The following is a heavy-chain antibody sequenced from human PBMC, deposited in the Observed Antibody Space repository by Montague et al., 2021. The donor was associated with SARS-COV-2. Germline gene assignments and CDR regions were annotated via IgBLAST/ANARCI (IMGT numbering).Heavy chain of an antibody. V-gene: IGHV4-59*13. J-gene: IGHJ5*02. CDR1: GDSISSYF. CDR3: ARDGDSSSWYWFDP. CDR2: IHYSGST. D-gene: IGHD6-13*01. Sequence: SETPSLTCTVSGDSISSYFWSWIRQPPGKGLEWIGYIHYSGSTNYNPSLKSRVTISVDTSKNQFSLKLRSVTAADTAVYYCARDGDSSSWYWFDPWGQGTLVTVSS.